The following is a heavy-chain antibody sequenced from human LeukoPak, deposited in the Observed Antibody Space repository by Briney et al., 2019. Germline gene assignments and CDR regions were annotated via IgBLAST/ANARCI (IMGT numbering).Heavy chain of an antibody. CDR3: AKFIVGATNPNNDY. Sequence: GRSLRLSCAASGFTFSGYGMYWVRQAPGKGLEWVAVISYDGSNKYYADSVKGRFTISRDNSKNTLYLQMNSLRAEDTAVYYCAKFIVGATNPNNDYWGQGTLVTASS. CDR1: GFTFSGYG. CDR2: ISYDGSNK. D-gene: IGHD1-26*01. V-gene: IGHV3-30*18. J-gene: IGHJ4*02.